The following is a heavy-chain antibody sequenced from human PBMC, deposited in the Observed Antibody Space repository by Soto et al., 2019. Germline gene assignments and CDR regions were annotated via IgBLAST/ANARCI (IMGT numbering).Heavy chain of an antibody. Sequence: QLQLQESGSGLVKPSQTLSLTCAVSGGSISSGGYSWSWIRQPPGKGLEWIGYIYHSGSTYYNPSLKSRGTISVDRSKIQLSLKLSSVTASDTAVYYCARAHYGDYGYGVDVWGQGTTVTVSS. J-gene: IGHJ6*02. V-gene: IGHV4-30-2*01. CDR1: GGSISSGGYS. CDR3: ARAHYGDYGYGVDV. D-gene: IGHD4-17*01. CDR2: IYHSGST.